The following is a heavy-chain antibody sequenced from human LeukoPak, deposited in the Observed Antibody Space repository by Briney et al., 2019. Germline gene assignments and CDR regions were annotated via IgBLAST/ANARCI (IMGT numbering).Heavy chain of an antibody. J-gene: IGHJ4*02. D-gene: IGHD6-13*01. V-gene: IGHV4-34*01. CDR3: ARGRTAAAGPFDY. CDR1: GASFSGYY. CDR2: INHSGST. Sequence: PSETLSLTCAVYGASFSGYYWSWIRQPPGKGLEWLGEINHSGSTNYNPSLKSRVTISVDTSKNQFSLKLSSVTAADTAVYYCARGRTAAAGPFDYWGQGTLVTVSS.